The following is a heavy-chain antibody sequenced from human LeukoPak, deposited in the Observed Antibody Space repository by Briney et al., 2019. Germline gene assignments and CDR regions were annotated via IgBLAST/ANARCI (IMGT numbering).Heavy chain of an antibody. D-gene: IGHD6-19*01. Sequence: PGGSLRLSCAASGFTFSSYAMGWVRQAPGKGLEWVSAISGSGGSTYYADSVKGRFTISRDNSKNTLYLQMNSLRAEDTAVYYCAKDHSGWPGGQDYWGQGTLVTVSS. CDR2: ISGSGGST. V-gene: IGHV3-23*01. J-gene: IGHJ4*02. CDR1: GFTFSSYA. CDR3: AKDHSGWPGGQDY.